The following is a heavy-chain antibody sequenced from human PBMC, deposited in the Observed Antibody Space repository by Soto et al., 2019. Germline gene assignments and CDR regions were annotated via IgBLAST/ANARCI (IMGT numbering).Heavy chain of an antibody. CDR3: ARGRTVRNYADDSSDYFYFFDY. J-gene: IGHJ4*02. V-gene: IGHV4-59*01. CDR2: VYYTGST. Sequence: PSETLSLTCTVSGDSISTFYWGWMRQSPGKELEWIGYVYYTGSTNYNPSLKSRVTISVDRSKNQFSLKLTSVNAADTAVYYCARGRTVRNYADDSSDYFYFFDYWGQGTLVTVSS. D-gene: IGHD3-22*01. CDR1: GDSISTFY.